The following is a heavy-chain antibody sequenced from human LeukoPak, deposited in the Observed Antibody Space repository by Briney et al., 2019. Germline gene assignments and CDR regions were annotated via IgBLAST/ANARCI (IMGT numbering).Heavy chain of an antibody. CDR1: GYTFTSYG. J-gene: IGHJ4*02. CDR2: ISAYNGNT. V-gene: IGHV1-18*01. D-gene: IGHD5-12*01. Sequence: ASVKVSCKASGYTFTSYGISWVRQAPGQGLEWMGWISAYNGNTNYAQKLQGRVTITADKSTSTAYMELSSLRSEDTAVYYCARDALLPCGYHDYWGQGTLVTVSS. CDR3: ARDALLPCGYHDY.